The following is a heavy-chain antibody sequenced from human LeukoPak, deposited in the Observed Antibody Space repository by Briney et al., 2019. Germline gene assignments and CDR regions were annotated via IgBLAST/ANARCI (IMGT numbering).Heavy chain of an antibody. Sequence: PGRSLRLSCAASGFTFSSYAMHWVRQAPGKGLEWVAVISYGGSNKYYADSVKGRFTISRDNSKNTLYLQMNSLRAEDTAVYYCARDRGGGLEMYYFDYWGQGTLVTVSS. CDR2: ISYGGSNK. CDR1: GFTFSSYA. V-gene: IGHV3-30-3*01. D-gene: IGHD3/OR15-3a*01. CDR3: ARDRGGGLEMYYFDY. J-gene: IGHJ4*02.